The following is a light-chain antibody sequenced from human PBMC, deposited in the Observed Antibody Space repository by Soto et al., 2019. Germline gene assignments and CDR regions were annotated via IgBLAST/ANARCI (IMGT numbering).Light chain of an antibody. V-gene: IGKV1-12*01. Sequence: SQDIEKWLAWYQQKPGRAPKVLIYAASHLESGVPSRFSGSGSGTEFSLTISSLQTEDFATYFCHQAGTFPFTFGPATKVDIK. J-gene: IGKJ3*01. CDR1: QDIEKW. CDR2: AAS. CDR3: HQAGTFPFT.